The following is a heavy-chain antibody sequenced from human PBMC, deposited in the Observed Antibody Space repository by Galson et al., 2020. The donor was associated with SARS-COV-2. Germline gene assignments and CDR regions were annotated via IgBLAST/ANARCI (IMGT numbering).Heavy chain of an antibody. CDR1: GFTFSSYA. Sequence: GESLKISCAASGFTFSSYAMHWVRQAPGKGLEWVAVISYDGSNKYYADSVKGRFTISRDNSKNTLYLQMNSLRAEDTAVYYCARDRYFDWSYYYYYGMDVWGQGTTVTVSS. J-gene: IGHJ6*02. V-gene: IGHV3-30*04. D-gene: IGHD3-9*01. CDR3: ARDRYFDWSYYYYYGMDV. CDR2: ISYDGSNK.